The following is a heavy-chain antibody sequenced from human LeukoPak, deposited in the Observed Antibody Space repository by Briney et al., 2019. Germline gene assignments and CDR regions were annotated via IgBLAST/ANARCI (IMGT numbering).Heavy chain of an antibody. J-gene: IGHJ4*02. CDR3: AAGGDTAKGGKY. D-gene: IGHD5-18*01. CDR2: IHFSGTI. V-gene: IGHV4-31*03. CDR1: GASISGTSYY. Sequence: SETLSLTCTVSGASISGTSYYWTWTRHHPGEGLEWLGFIHFSGTIYYNPSLGRRLIISADTSKNQMSLKLSSVTAADTAVYYCAAGGDTAKGGKYWGQGTQVTVSS.